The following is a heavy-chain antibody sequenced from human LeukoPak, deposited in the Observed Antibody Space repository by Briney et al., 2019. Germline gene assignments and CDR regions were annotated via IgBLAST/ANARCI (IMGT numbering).Heavy chain of an antibody. CDR3: ARWPHCQDF. CDR2: INKDGSEE. V-gene: IGHV3-7*03. CDR1: GFTFSDFY. J-gene: IGHJ4*02. Sequence: GGSLRLSCAASGFTFSDFYMSWVRQAPGKGLEWVADINKDGSEEKYVDSVMGRFTISRDNAQNPLYLQMSSLRADDTAVYYCARWPHCQDFWGRGTRVTVSS.